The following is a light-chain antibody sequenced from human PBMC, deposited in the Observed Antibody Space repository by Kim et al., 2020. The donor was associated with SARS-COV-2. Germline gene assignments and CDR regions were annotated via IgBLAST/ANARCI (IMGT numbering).Light chain of an antibody. Sequence: FTSTLRSGISVAIYNIYWYQQKTGSLPQSILRYKSDSNKQQDSGVPSRISGSKDASTNAGLLVISGLQSQDEADYFCAIWYSNTWVFGGGTQLTVL. CDR1: SGISVAIYN. J-gene: IGLJ3*02. CDR3: AIWYSNTWV. CDR2: YKSDSNK. V-gene: IGLV5-39*01.